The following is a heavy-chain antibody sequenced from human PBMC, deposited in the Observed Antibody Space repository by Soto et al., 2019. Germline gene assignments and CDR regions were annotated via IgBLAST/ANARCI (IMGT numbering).Heavy chain of an antibody. CDR2: IYPGDSDT. CDR3: ARRIGTGSSWYDVNWFDP. V-gene: IGHV5-51*01. CDR1: GYSFTSYW. D-gene: IGHD6-13*01. J-gene: IGHJ5*02. Sequence: GESLKISCKGSGYSFTSYWIGWVRQMPGKGLEWMGIIYPGDSDTRYSPSFQGQVTISADKSISTAYLQWSSLKASDTAMYYCARRIGTGSSWYDVNWFDPWGQGTLVTVSS.